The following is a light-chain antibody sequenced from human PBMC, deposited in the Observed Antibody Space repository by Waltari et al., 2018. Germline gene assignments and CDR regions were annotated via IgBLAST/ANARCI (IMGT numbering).Light chain of an antibody. CDR1: QGISSY. Sequence: DIQLPQSPSSLSASVGDRVTITCRASQGISSYLAWYQQKPGKAPKLLIYKASSLQSGVPSRFSGSGSGTEFTLTISSLQPEDFAVYYCQQRNSYPRTFGQGTKVEIK. CDR2: KAS. CDR3: QQRNSYPRT. V-gene: IGKV1-9*01. J-gene: IGKJ1*01.